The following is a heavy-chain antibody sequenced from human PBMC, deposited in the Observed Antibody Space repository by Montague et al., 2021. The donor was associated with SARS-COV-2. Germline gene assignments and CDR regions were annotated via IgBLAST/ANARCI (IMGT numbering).Heavy chain of an antibody. D-gene: IGHD1-7*01. Sequence: SETLSLTCTVSGVSISGYTYFWGWIRQPPGKGLEWIASVDYSGSTYYXXXLKSRVAISVDTSKNQSSLHVSSVTAADSAIYYCARHRVASGWNYFDPWGRGTRSTVSS. CDR3: ARHRVASGWNYFDP. V-gene: IGHV4-39*01. J-gene: IGHJ5*02. CDR1: GVSISGYTYF. CDR2: VDYSGST.